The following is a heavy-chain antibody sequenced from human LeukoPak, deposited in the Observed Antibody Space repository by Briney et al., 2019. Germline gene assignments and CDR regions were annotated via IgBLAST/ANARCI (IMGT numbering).Heavy chain of an antibody. Sequence: SETLSLTCTVSGGSISSYYWSWIRQPPGKRLEWIGYIYYSGSTNYNPSLKSRVTISVDTSKNQFSLKLSSVTAADTAVYYCARVFVVGATPGMDVWGQGTTVTVSS. J-gene: IGHJ6*02. V-gene: IGHV4-59*01. CDR1: GGSISSYY. CDR2: IYYSGST. CDR3: ARVFVVGATPGMDV. D-gene: IGHD1-26*01.